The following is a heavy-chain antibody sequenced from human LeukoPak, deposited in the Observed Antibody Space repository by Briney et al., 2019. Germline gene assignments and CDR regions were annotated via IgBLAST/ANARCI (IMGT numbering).Heavy chain of an antibody. V-gene: IGHV5-51*01. CDR1: GYSSTSYW. CDR3: ARQEEYCSSTSCLTYFDY. Sequence: GESLKISCKGSGYSSTSYWIGWVRQMPGKGLEWMGIIYPGDSDTRYSPSFKGQVTISADKSISTAYLQWSSLKASDTAMYYCARQEEYCSSTSCLTYFDYWGQGTLVTVSS. CDR2: IYPGDSDT. J-gene: IGHJ4*02. D-gene: IGHD2-2*01.